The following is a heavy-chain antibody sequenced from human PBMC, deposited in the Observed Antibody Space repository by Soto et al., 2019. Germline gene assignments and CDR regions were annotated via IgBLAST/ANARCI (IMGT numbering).Heavy chain of an antibody. CDR2: INHSGST. D-gene: IGHD3-3*01. CDR1: GGSFSGYY. Sequence: ETLSLTCAVYGGSFSGYYWSWIRQPPGKGLEWIGEINHSGSTNYNPSLKSRVTISVDTSKNQFSLKLSSVTAADTAVYYCARVRGKRPLSGPPYDYWGQGTLVTVSS. V-gene: IGHV4-34*01. J-gene: IGHJ4*02. CDR3: ARVRGKRPLSGPPYDY.